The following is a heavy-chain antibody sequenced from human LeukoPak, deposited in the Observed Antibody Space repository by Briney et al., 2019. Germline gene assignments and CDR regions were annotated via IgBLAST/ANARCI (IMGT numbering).Heavy chain of an antibody. V-gene: IGHV3-53*01. CDR1: GFTVCSNY. D-gene: IGHD3-22*01. CDR2: IYRDGST. CDR3: ASMSTTYYYRNSGQTYHFDY. Sequence: PGGSLRLSFAASGFTVCSNYMGWVRQAPGKGLGWVSAIYRDGSTSYAASVKGRFTLSRSNSKNTPYLQKMSLRAQDQAVIYWASMSTTYYYRNSGQTYHFDYWGQGTLVTVSS. J-gene: IGHJ4*02.